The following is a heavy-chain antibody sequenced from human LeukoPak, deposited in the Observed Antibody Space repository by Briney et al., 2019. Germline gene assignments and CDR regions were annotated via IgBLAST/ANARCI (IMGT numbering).Heavy chain of an antibody. CDR1: GGSISSSSYY. J-gene: IGHJ6*02. V-gene: IGHV4-39*07. D-gene: IGHD6-13*01. CDR3: ARVPGYSSSWSLGYYYYGMDV. Sequence: MSSETLSLTCTVSGGSISSSSYYWGWIRQPPGKGLEWIGSIYYSGSTYYNPSLKSRVTISVDKSKNQFSLKLSSVTAADTAVYYCARVPGYSSSWSLGYYYYGMDVWGQGTTVTVSS. CDR2: IYYSGST.